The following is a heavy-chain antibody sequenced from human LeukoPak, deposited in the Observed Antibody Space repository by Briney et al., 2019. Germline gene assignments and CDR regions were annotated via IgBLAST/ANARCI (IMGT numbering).Heavy chain of an antibody. D-gene: IGHD3-3*01. V-gene: IGHV3-74*01. CDR3: AKDGLNRGFWSGYYYYGMDV. CDR2: INEDGSTT. Sequence: GGSLRLSCAASGFTFSSNWMHWVRQAPGKGLVWVSRINEDGSTTNYADSVKGRFTISRDNSKNTLYLQMNSLRAEDTAVYYCAKDGLNRGFWSGYYYYGMDVWGQGTTVTVSS. CDR1: GFTFSSNW. J-gene: IGHJ6*02.